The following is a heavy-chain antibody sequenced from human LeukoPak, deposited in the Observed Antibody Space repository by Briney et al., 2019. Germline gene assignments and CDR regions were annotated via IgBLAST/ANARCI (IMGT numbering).Heavy chain of an antibody. J-gene: IGHJ4*02. Sequence: GGSLRLSCAASGFTFSSYGMHWVRQAPGKGLEWVAVISYDGSNKYYADSVKGRFTISRDNSKNTLYLQMNSLRAEDTAVYYCARVRPPIRRVATIGFGYWGQGTLVTVSS. D-gene: IGHD5-12*01. CDR1: GFTFSSYG. CDR3: ARVRPPIRRVATIGFGY. V-gene: IGHV3-30*03. CDR2: ISYDGSNK.